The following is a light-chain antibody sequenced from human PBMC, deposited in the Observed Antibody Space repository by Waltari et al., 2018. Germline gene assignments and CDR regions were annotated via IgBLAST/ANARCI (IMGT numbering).Light chain of an antibody. Sequence: EVVLTQSPCTLSFSPGARATVACRASQSVGTSLAWYKQKPGHAPRLLIYGASRRATGIPDRFSGSGSGTDFSLTISRLEPEDFAVYYCQHYVRLPATFGQGTKVEI. CDR2: GAS. V-gene: IGKV3-20*01. J-gene: IGKJ1*01. CDR3: QHYVRLPAT. CDR1: QSVGTS.